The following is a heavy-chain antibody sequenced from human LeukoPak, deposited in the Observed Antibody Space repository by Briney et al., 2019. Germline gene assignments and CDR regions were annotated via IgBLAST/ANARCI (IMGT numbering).Heavy chain of an antibody. CDR1: GFTFSSYG. J-gene: IGHJ4*02. V-gene: IGHV3-30*02. D-gene: IGHD3-22*01. CDR3: AKVDYYYDSSGYFFDY. CDR2: IRYDGSNK. Sequence: AGTLRLSCAASGFTFSSYGMHWVRQAPGKGLEWVAFIRYDGSNKYYADSVKGRFTISRDNSKNTLYLQMNSLRAEDTAVYYCAKVDYYYDSSGYFFDYWGQGTLVTVSS.